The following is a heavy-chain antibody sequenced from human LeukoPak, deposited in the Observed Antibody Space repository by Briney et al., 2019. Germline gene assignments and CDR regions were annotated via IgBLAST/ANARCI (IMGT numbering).Heavy chain of an antibody. CDR1: GGSLSSGGYY. CDR3: ARFTYDYVWGSYRYIDY. D-gene: IGHD3-16*02. V-gene: IGHV4-31*11. Sequence: SETLSLTCAVSGGSLSSGGYYSSWIRQHPGEGLEWIGYVFYSGTTYYNPSLKSRITISVDTSKNQFSLKLSSVTAADTAVYYCARFTYDYVWGSYRYIDYWGQGTLVTVSS. J-gene: IGHJ4*02. CDR2: VFYSGTT.